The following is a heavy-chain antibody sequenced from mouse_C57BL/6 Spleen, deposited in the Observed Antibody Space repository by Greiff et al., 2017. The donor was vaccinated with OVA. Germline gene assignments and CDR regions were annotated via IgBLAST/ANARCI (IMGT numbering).Heavy chain of an antibody. V-gene: IGHV5-17*01. CDR2: ISSGSSTI. CDR3: ARTLRRSYAMDY. D-gene: IGHD1-1*01. Sequence: DVQLVESGGGLVKPGGSLKLSCAASGFTFSDYGMHWVRQAPEKGLEWVAYISSGSSTIYYADTVKGRFTISRDNAKNTLFLQMTSLRSEDTAMYYCARTLRRSYAMDYWGQGTSVTVSS. J-gene: IGHJ4*01. CDR1: GFTFSDYG.